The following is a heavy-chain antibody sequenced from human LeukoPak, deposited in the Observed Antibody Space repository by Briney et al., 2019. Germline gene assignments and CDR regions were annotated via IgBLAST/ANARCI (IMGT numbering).Heavy chain of an antibody. CDR1: GFTFSSYA. CDR2: ISGSGGST. D-gene: IGHD3-3*01. J-gene: IGHJ3*02. V-gene: IGHV3-23*01. Sequence: GGSLRLSCAASGFTFSSYAMSWVRQAPGKGLEWVSAISGSGGSTYYADSVKGRFTISRDNSKNTLYLQMNSLRAEDTAVYYCARDRFKGDFWSAGAFDIWGQGTMVTVSS. CDR3: ARDRFKGDFWSAGAFDI.